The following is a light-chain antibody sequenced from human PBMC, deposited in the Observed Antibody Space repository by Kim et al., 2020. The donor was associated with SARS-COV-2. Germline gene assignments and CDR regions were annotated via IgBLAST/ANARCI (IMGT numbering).Light chain of an antibody. V-gene: IGLV1-44*01. Sequence: GQRVTMPCSGSSSNIGSNTVTWYQNLPGTAPKILMYSNNQRPSGVPDRFSGSKSGTSASLAISGLQSEDEADYYCAAWDDSLNGVIFGGGTQLTVL. CDR1: SSNIGSNT. CDR3: AAWDDSLNGVI. J-gene: IGLJ2*01. CDR2: SNN.